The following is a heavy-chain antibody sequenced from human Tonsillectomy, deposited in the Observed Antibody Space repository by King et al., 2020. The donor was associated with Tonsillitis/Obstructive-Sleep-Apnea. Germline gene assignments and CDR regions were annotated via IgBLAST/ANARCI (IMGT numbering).Heavy chain of an antibody. CDR2: ISHSGST. D-gene: IGHD2-15*01. CDR1: GGSFSGYY. Sequence: VQLQQWGAGLLKPSETLSLTCAVYGGSFSGYYWTWIRQPPGKGLEWIGEISHSGSTNPNPSLKSRLTMSVESSKSHVSLRLSSLTAADTSVYYCARGDCSGGSCFFDPWGQGTLVTVSS. CDR3: ARGDCSGGSCFFDP. V-gene: IGHV4-34*01. J-gene: IGHJ5*02.